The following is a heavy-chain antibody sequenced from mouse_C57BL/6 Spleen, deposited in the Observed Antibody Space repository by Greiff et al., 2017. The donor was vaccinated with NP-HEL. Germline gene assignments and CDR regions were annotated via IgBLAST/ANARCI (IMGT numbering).Heavy chain of an antibody. CDR1: GYAFSSSW. Sequence: VQLQQSGPELVKPGASVKISCKASGYAFSSSWMNWVKQRPGKGLEWIGRIYPGDGDTNYNGKFKGKATLTADKSSSTAYMQLSSLTSEDSAVYFCAREGNYYGSSDEGAYWGQGTLVTVSA. V-gene: IGHV1-82*01. CDR3: AREGNYYGSSDEGAY. CDR2: IYPGDGDT. D-gene: IGHD1-1*01. J-gene: IGHJ3*01.